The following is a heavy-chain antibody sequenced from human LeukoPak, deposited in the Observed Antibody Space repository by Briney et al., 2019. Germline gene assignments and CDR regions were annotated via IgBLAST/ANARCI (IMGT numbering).Heavy chain of an antibody. CDR3: ARDVGTSGWHAFDY. Sequence: SQTLSLTCDISVESVSSKNGAWNWIRQSPSRGLEWLGRTYYRSKWYTDYAVSMNGRIPISTDTSKNQFSLQLNSVTTDDTAVYYCARDVGTSGWHAFDYWGQGTLVTVSS. J-gene: IGHJ4*02. CDR2: TYYRSKWYT. D-gene: IGHD6-19*01. V-gene: IGHV6-1*01. CDR1: VESVSSKNGA.